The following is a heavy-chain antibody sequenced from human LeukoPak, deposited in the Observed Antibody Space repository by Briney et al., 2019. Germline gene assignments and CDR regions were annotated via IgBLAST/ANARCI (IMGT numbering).Heavy chain of an antibody. CDR2: ISGSGGST. D-gene: IGHD1-7*01. J-gene: IGHJ6*03. V-gene: IGHV3-23*01. Sequence: PGGSLRLSCAASGFTFSSYAMTWVRQGPGKGLQRVSVISGSGGSTYYADSVKGRFTISRDNSKNTLYLQMNSLRAEDTAVYYCAKRRGLELLYYYYMDVWGKGTTVTVSS. CDR1: GFTFSSYA. CDR3: AKRRGLELLYYYYMDV.